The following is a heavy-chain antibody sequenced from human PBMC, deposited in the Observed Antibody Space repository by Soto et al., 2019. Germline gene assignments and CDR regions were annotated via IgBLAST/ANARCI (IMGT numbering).Heavy chain of an antibody. V-gene: IGHV2-5*02. J-gene: IGHJ1*01. CDR3: AHDLTTVTTEYFQH. CDR2: IYWDDDK. D-gene: IGHD4-17*01. CDR1: GFSLSTSGVG. Sequence: QITLKESGPTLVKPTQTLTLTCTFSGFSLSTSGVGVGWIRQPPGKALEWLALIYWDDDKRYSPARKSRLTITKDPSKNQVVRTMTNMDPVDTATYYCAHDLTTVTTEYFQHWGQGTLVTVSS.